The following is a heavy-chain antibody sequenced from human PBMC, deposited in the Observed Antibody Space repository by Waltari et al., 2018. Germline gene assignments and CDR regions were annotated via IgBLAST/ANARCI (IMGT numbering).Heavy chain of an antibody. D-gene: IGHD3-22*01. CDR1: GGSFSGYY. Sequence: QVQLQQWGAGLLKPSETLSLTCAVYGGSFSGYYWRWIRQPPGEGLEWIGEINHSGSTNYNPSLKSRVTISVDTSKNQFSLKLSSVTAADTAVYYCARGWDSSGYYYVGGSGDFDYWGQGTLVTISS. CDR3: ARGWDSSGYYYVGGSGDFDY. V-gene: IGHV4-34*01. CDR2: INHSGST. J-gene: IGHJ4*02.